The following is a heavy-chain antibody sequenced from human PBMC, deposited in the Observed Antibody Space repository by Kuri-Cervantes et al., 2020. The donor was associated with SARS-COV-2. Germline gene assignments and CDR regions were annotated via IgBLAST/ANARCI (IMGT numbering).Heavy chain of an antibody. CDR1: GFTFSSYA. CDR3: ARVAGEGPIYYYYMDV. Sequence: GESLKISCAASGFTFSSYAMHWVRQAPGKGLEWVAVISYDGSNKYYADSVKGRFTIFRDNSKNTLYLQMNSLRAEDTAVYYCARVAGEGPIYYYYMDVWGKGTTVTVSS. D-gene: IGHD2-21*01. CDR2: ISYDGSNK. V-gene: IGHV3-30-3*01. J-gene: IGHJ6*03.